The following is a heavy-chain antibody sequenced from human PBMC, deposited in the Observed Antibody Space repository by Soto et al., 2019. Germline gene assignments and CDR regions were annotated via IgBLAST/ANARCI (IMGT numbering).Heavy chain of an antibody. CDR1: GFSFSTYS. Sequence: EVQLVESGGGLVQPGGSLRLSCAASGFSFSTYSMNWVRQAPAKGLEWLSYISSGSTHVSHADSVRGRFTISRDDAKNSLYLQMNGLRDEDTAVYYCAVDEFRSWFYSWGQGTLVTVST. D-gene: IGHD3-3*01. V-gene: IGHV3-48*02. CDR2: ISSGSTHV. J-gene: IGHJ5*02. CDR3: AVDEFRSWFYS.